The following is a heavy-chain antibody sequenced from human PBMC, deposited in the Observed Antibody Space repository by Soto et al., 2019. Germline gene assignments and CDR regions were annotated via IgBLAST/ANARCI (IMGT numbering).Heavy chain of an antibody. V-gene: IGHV3-53*01. D-gene: IGHD3-9*01. Sequence: VGSLRLSYAASGFTVSNNYMNWVRQAPGKGLEWVSVIYSGGSTYYADSGKNRFTISRDNSKNTLYLQMNSLRAEETAVYYCATGARGDVLTGYIYYWGQGTLVTDYS. J-gene: IGHJ4*02. CDR3: ATGARGDVLTGYIYY. CDR2: IYSGGST. CDR1: GFTVSNNY.